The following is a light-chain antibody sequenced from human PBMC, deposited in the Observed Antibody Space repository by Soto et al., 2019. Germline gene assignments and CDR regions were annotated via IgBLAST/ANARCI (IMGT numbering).Light chain of an antibody. CDR1: QSISSY. CDR3: QQSYSTPQT. V-gene: IGKV1-39*01. CDR2: AAS. Sequence: DIQMTQSPSSLSASVGDRVTITCRASQSISSYLNWYQQKPGKAPKLLIYAASSLQSGVPSRFSGSESGTDFPLPISSLQPEDFATYYCQQSYSTPQTFGQGTKVEIK. J-gene: IGKJ1*01.